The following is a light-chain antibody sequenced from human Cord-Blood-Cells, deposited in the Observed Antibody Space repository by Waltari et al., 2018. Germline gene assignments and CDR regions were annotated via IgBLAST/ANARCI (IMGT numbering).Light chain of an antibody. CDR3: YSAADNNLGV. CDR1: VLAKKY. J-gene: IGLJ3*02. CDR2: QDS. V-gene: IGLV3-27*01. Sequence: SYELTQPSSVSVSPGQPARITCSGDVLAKKYARWFQQKPGQAPVLVIYQDSERPSGIPERFSGSSSGTTVTLTISGAQVEDEADYYCYSAADNNLGVFGGGTKLTVL.